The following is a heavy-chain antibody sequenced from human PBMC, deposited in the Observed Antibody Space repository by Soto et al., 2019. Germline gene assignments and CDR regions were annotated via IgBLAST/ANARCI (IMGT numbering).Heavy chain of an antibody. J-gene: IGHJ5*02. D-gene: IGHD2-15*01. CDR2: ISGYNGNT. CDR1: GYTFTSYG. V-gene: IGHV1-18*01. Sequence: QVQLVQSGAEVKKPGASVKVSCKSSGYTFTSYGISWVQQAPGQGLEWMGWISGYNGNTNYAQKLQDRVTMTTDTPTSKAYMELRSLRSDGTGGYYCARDEGDKWYGGGWFDPWGQGTLVTVSS. CDR3: ARDEGDKWYGGGWFDP.